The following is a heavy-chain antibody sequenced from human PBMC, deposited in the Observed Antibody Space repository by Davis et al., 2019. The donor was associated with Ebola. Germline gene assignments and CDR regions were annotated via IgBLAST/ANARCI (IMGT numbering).Heavy chain of an antibody. J-gene: IGHJ3*02. CDR2: IITYNGNT. Sequence: ASVKVSCKASGYTFTNYGINWVRQAPGQGLEWMGWIITYNGNTNYAQKFQDRVTMTTDTSTGTAYLDLRSLRSDDTAVYFCARTSIVGTTTTASDIWGQGTLVTVSS. CDR3: ARTSIVGTTTTASDI. V-gene: IGHV1-18*01. D-gene: IGHD1-26*01. CDR1: GYTFTNYG.